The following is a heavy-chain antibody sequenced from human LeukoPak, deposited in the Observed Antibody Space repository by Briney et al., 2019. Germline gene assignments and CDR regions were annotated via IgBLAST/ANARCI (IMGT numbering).Heavy chain of an antibody. V-gene: IGHV1-69*05. Sequence: GASVKVSCKASGGTFSSHGLSWVRQAPGQGLEWMGGIIPIFGATNYARNFQGRVTITMDESTSTAYMELSSLRADDTAVYYCARRWPHSSGYYLFDYWGQGTLVTVSS. D-gene: IGHD3-22*01. CDR3: ARRWPHSSGYYLFDY. CDR2: IIPIFGAT. CDR1: GGTFSSHG. J-gene: IGHJ4*02.